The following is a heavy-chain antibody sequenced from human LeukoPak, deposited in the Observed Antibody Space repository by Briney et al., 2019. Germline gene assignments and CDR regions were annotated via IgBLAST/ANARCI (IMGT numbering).Heavy chain of an antibody. CDR1: GYTLTELY. J-gene: IGHJ4*02. CDR3: ATDYYDSSGYYYFDY. CDR2: FDPEDGET. Sequence: ASEKVSCNVSGYTLTELYMHWVRQAPGKGVEWLGGFDPEDGETIYAQKFQGRVTMTEDTSTDTAYMELSSLRSEDTAVYYCATDYYDSSGYYYFDYWGQGTLVTVSS. V-gene: IGHV1-24*01. D-gene: IGHD3-22*01.